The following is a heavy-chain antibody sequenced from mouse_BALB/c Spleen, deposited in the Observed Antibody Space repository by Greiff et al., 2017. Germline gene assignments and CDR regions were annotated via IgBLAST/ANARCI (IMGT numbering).Heavy chain of an antibody. J-gene: IGHJ4*01. D-gene: IGHD2-1*01. CDR1: GFNIKDTY. V-gene: IGHV14-3*02. Sequence: VQLQQSGAELVKPGASVKLSCTASGFNIKDTYMHWVKQRPEQGLEWIGRIDPANGNTKYDPKFQGKATITADTSSNTAYLQLSSLTSDYSAVYFCARGGNYKAMDYWGQGTSVTVSS. CDR3: ARGGNYKAMDY. CDR2: IDPANGNT.